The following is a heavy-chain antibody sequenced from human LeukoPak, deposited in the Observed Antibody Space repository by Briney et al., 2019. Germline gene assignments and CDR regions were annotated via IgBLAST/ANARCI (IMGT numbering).Heavy chain of an antibody. V-gene: IGHV1-18*01. Sequence: ASVKVSCKASGYTFTSYDINWVRQAPGQGLEWMGWISAYNGNTNYAQKLQGRVTMTTDTSTSTAYMELRSLRSDDTAVYYCARIWDSSGYFDYWGQGTLVTVSS. J-gene: IGHJ4*02. CDR1: GYTFTSYD. CDR3: ARIWDSSGYFDY. CDR2: ISAYNGNT. D-gene: IGHD3-22*01.